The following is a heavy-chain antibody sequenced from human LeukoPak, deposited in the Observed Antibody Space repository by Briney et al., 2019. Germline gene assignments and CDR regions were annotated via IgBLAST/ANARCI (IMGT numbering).Heavy chain of an antibody. CDR2: IHYSGGT. V-gene: IGHV4-59*08. CDR1: GGSISGHY. D-gene: IGHD4/OR15-4a*01. CDR3: ARYGVNYVFDY. Sequence: PSETVSLTCTVSGGSISGHYWGWIRQPPGKGLEWIGQIHYSGGTNSNPSLRSRVTISVDTSKNQFSLKMNSVTATDTAVYYCARYGVNYVFDYWGQGTLVTVSS. J-gene: IGHJ4*02.